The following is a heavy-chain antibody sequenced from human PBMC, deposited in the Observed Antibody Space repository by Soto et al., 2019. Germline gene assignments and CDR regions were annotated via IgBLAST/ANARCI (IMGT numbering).Heavy chain of an antibody. Sequence: VGSLRLSCSASGFTFSSYAMHWVRQAPGKGLEYVSAISSNGGSTYYADSVKGRFTISRDNSKNTLYLQMSSLRAEDTAVYYCVKDNIPTKAVAGTFDYWGQGTLVTVSS. D-gene: IGHD6-19*01. CDR2: ISSNGGST. V-gene: IGHV3-64D*06. CDR1: GFTFSSYA. J-gene: IGHJ4*02. CDR3: VKDNIPTKAVAGTFDY.